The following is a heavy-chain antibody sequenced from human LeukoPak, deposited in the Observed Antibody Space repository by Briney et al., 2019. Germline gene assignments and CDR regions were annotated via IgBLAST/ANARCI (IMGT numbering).Heavy chain of an antibody. J-gene: IGHJ3*02. CDR1: GGSIISGDFY. V-gene: IGHV4-61*08. D-gene: IGHD3-22*01. CDR2: IYISGST. Sequence: SETLSLTCTVSGGSIISGDFYWGWIRQPPGKGLEWIVRIYISGSTNYNPSLKSRVTMSVDTSKNQFSLKLSSATAADTAVYYCARVSGITMIVVVQSDGFDIWGQGTMVSVSS. CDR3: ARVSGITMIVVVQSDGFDI.